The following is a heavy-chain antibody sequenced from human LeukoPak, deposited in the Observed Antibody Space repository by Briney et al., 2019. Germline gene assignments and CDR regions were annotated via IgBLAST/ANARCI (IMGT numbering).Heavy chain of an antibody. Sequence: GGSLRLSCAASGFTFSSYWMSWVRQAPGKGLEWVANIKQDGSEKYYVDSVKGRFAISRDNAKNSLYLQMNSLRAEDTAVYYCARSRLMYYDFWSGPFDYWGQGTLVTVSS. CDR1: GFTFSSYW. CDR2: IKQDGSEK. D-gene: IGHD3-3*01. V-gene: IGHV3-7*01. J-gene: IGHJ4*02. CDR3: ARSRLMYYDFWSGPFDY.